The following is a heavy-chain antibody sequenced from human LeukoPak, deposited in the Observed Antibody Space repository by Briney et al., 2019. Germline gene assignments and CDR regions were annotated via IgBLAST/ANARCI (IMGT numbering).Heavy chain of an antibody. Sequence: PPETLSLTCTVSGGSISSSSYYWGWIRQSPGKGLEWIGSIYYSGSTYYNPSLKSRVTISVDTSKNQFSLKLSSVTAADTAVYYCPIPRDDYGDYWIDYGGQGTLVTVSS. J-gene: IGHJ4*02. CDR2: IYYSGST. CDR3: PIPRDDYGDYWIDY. D-gene: IGHD4-17*01. V-gene: IGHV4-39*01. CDR1: GGSISSSSYY.